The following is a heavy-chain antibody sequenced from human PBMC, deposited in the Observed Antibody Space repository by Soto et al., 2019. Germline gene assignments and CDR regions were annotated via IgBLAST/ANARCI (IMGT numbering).Heavy chain of an antibody. V-gene: IGHV4-59*08. CDR1: GGSISSYY. Sequence: QVQLQESGPGLVKPSETLSLSCTVSGGSISSYYWSWFRQSPGKRMEWIGYVHHSWGSSYNPSLQSRVAISLDPSKSQFSLKVTSVTAPDAAVYYGARQGFGPLRGLVDVWGQGTTVTVSS. CDR2: VHHSWGS. CDR3: ARQGFGPLRGLVDV. J-gene: IGHJ6*02. D-gene: IGHD3-10*01.